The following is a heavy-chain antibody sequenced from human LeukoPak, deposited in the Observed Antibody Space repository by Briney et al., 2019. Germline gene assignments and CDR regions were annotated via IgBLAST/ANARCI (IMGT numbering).Heavy chain of an antibody. CDR2: ISSSSSYI. D-gene: IGHD5-12*01. CDR3: AREGDRGYDYREEFDY. Sequence: PGGSLRLSCAASGFTFSRYSMNWVRQAPGKGLEWVSSISSSSSYIHYVDSVKGRFTISRDNAKNSLYLQMNSLRAEDTAVYYCAREGDRGYDYREEFDYWGQGTLVTVSS. CDR1: GFTFSRYS. V-gene: IGHV3-21*01. J-gene: IGHJ4*02.